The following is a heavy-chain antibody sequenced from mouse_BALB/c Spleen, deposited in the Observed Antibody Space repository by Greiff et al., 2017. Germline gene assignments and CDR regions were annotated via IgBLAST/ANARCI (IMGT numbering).Heavy chain of an antibody. Sequence: VHLVESGPGLVAPSQSLSITCTVSGFSLTSYGVHWVRQPPGKGLEWLGVIWAGGSTNYNSALMSRLSISKDNSKSQVFLKMNSLQTDDTAMYYCASDLLRGAMDYWGQGTSVTVSS. CDR2: IWAGGST. D-gene: IGHD2-1*01. CDR3: ASDLLRGAMDY. CDR1: GFSLTSYG. V-gene: IGHV2-9*02. J-gene: IGHJ4*01.